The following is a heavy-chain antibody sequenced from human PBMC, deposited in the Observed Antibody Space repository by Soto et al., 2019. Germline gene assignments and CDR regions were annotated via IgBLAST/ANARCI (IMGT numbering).Heavy chain of an antibody. V-gene: IGHV1-69*06. CDR2: LIPLFGTT. CDR1: GGTFSGHA. D-gene: IGHD7-27*01. J-gene: IGHJ4*02. Sequence: ASVKVSCKASGGTFSGHAISWVRQAPGQGPEWMGGLIPLFGTTQHAQRFQGRLTITADKSTTTAYMELTSLRFEDTAIYYCARRPNWGYRFDSWGQGTLVTVSS. CDR3: ARRPNWGYRFDS.